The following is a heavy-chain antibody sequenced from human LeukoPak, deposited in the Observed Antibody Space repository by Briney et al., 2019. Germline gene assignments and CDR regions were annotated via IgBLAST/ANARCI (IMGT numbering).Heavy chain of an antibody. V-gene: IGHV4-59*08. Sequence: PSETLSLTCTVSGGSISSYYWSWIRQPPGKGLEWIGYIYYSGSTNYNPSLKSRVTISVDTSKNQFSLKLSSVTAADTAVYYCARLRRTEYSCSWYLPPYYYYYGMDVWGQGTTVTVSS. CDR1: GGSISSYY. D-gene: IGHD6-13*01. CDR2: IYYSGST. CDR3: ARLRRTEYSCSWYLPPYYYYYGMDV. J-gene: IGHJ6*02.